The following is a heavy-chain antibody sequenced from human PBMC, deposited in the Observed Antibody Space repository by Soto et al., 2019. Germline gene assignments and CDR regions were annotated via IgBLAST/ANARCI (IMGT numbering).Heavy chain of an antibody. V-gene: IGHV4-31*03. CDR3: ATRTAYYYGSGSLGGMDV. CDR1: GGSISSGSYY. D-gene: IGHD3-10*01. CDR2: IYYSGST. Sequence: QVQLQESGPGLVKPSQTLSLTCTVSGGSISSGSYYWSWIRQLPGKGLEWIGYIYYSGSTYYNPSRKSRVTTSVVASKNHFSLKLNSVTAADTAVYYCATRTAYYYGSGSLGGMDVWAQGTTVTVSS. J-gene: IGHJ6*02.